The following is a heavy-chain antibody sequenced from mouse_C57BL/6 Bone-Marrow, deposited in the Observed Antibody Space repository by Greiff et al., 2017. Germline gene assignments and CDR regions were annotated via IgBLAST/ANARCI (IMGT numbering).Heavy chain of an antibody. Sequence: EVHLVESGEGLVKPGGSLKLSCAASGFTFSSYAMSWVRQTPEKRLEWVAYISSGGDYIYYADTVKGRFTISRDNARNTLYLQMSSLKSEDTAMYYCTRAYYGSSPDYWGQGTTLTVSS. V-gene: IGHV5-9-1*02. CDR1: GFTFSSYA. CDR2: ISSGGDYI. CDR3: TRAYYGSSPDY. D-gene: IGHD1-1*01. J-gene: IGHJ2*01.